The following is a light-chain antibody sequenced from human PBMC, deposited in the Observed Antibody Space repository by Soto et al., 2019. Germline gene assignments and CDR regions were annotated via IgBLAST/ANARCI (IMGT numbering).Light chain of an antibody. CDR3: QQYNNWPPWT. Sequence: EIVMTQSPATLSVSPGERATLSCRASQSVSNNLAWYQQKAGQAPRLLIYGASTRATGIPARFSGSGSGTEFTLTTSSLQSEDVAVYYCQQYNNWPPWTFGQGTKVEIK. CDR2: GAS. J-gene: IGKJ1*01. V-gene: IGKV3-15*01. CDR1: QSVSNN.